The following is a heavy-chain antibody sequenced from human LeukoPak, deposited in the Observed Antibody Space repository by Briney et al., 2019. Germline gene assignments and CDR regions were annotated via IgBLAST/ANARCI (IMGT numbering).Heavy chain of an antibody. D-gene: IGHD1-26*01. CDR2: ISSSGSTT. CDR3: ANLVGTTPY. V-gene: IGHV3-48*03. Sequence: GGSLRLSCAASGFTFSSHEVDWVRQAPGKGLEWVSYISSSGSTTHYSDSVKGRFTISRDNAKNSLYLQMNSLRAEDTAVYYCANLVGTTPYWGQGTLVTVSS. CDR1: GFTFSSHE. J-gene: IGHJ4*02.